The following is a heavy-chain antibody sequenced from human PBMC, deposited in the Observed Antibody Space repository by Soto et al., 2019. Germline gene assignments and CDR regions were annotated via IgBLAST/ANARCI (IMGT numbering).Heavy chain of an antibody. V-gene: IGHV4-4*07. CDR1: GGSISSYY. CDR2: IYTSGST. D-gene: IGHD2-15*01. J-gene: IGHJ4*02. CDR3: ARAPSAASPLFDY. Sequence: PSETLSLTCTVSGGSISSYYWSWIRQPAGKGLEWIGRIYTSGSTNSTPSLKSLVTMSVDTSKNQFSLKLSSVTAADTALYYCARAPSAASPLFDYWGQGTLVTVSS.